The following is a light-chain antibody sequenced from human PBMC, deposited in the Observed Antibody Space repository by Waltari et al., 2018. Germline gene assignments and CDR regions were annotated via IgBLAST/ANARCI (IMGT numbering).Light chain of an antibody. J-gene: IGKJ1*01. Sequence: EIMLTQSPGTMSFSPGERATLSCRATQSLSSNSLAWYQQRPCQAPRLLIYGTSSRATGIPDRFSGGGSGTDFTLTISRLEPEDFAVYYCQQYDDSRTFGQGTKVEIK. CDR1: QSLSSNS. CDR2: GTS. V-gene: IGKV3-20*01. CDR3: QQYDDSRT.